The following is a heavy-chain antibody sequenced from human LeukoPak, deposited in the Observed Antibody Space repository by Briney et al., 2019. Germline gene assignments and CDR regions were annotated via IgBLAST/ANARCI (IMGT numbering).Heavy chain of an antibody. Sequence: SETLSLTCAVYGGSFSGCYWSRIRQPPGKGLEWIGEINHSGSTNYNPSLKSRVTISVDTSKNQFSLKLSSVTAADTAVYYCASLWPYQLSAFDIWGQGTMVTVSS. CDR3: ASLWPYQLSAFDI. D-gene: IGHD2-2*01. CDR1: GGSFSGCY. CDR2: INHSGST. V-gene: IGHV4-34*01. J-gene: IGHJ3*02.